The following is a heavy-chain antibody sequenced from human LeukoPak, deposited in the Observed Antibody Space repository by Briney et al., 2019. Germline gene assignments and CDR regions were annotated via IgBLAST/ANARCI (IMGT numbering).Heavy chain of an antibody. CDR3: ARVWRGDRAGDILTGYYRDYYYYMDV. D-gene: IGHD3-9*01. Sequence: ASVKVSCKASGYTFTSYDINWVRQATGQGLEWMGWMNPNSANTGYAQKFQGRVTMTRNTSISTAYMELSSLRSEDTAVYYCARVWRGDRAGDILTGYYRDYYYYMDVWGKGTTVTVSS. CDR2: MNPNSANT. J-gene: IGHJ6*03. V-gene: IGHV1-8*01. CDR1: GYTFTSYD.